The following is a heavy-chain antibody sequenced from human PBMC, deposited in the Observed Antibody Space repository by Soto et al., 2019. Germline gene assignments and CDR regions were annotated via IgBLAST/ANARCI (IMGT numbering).Heavy chain of an antibody. CDR2: IYFNGNT. J-gene: IGHJ4*02. CDR3: ASVTFGGVVLAH. V-gene: IGHV4-59*01. D-gene: IGHD3-16*01. Sequence: PSETLSLTCSVSADSFSKYYWTWIRQPPGEGLEWIGYIYFNGNTSYNPSLKGRVTISIDTSKKQFSLNLSSVTAADTAVYYCASVTFGGVVLAHWGQGTLVTVSS. CDR1: ADSFSKYY.